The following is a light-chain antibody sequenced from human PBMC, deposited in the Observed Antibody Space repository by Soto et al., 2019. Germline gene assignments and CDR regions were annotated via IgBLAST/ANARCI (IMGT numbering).Light chain of an antibody. CDR3: QQRSNWFLT. J-gene: IGKJ4*01. Sequence: EIVLTQSPGTLSLSPGERATRSCRASQSVSSTYLAWYQQKPGQAPRLLIYGTSSRATGIPDRFSGSGSGTDFTLTISSLEPEDFAVYYCQQRSNWFLTFGGGTKVDIK. CDR2: GTS. CDR1: QSVSSTY. V-gene: IGKV3D-20*02.